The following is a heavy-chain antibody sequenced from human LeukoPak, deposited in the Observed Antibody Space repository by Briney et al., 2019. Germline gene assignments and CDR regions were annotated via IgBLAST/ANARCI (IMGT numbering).Heavy chain of an antibody. CDR2: ISSSSSYI. D-gene: IGHD3-3*01. V-gene: IGHV3-21*01. Sequence: PGGSLRVYCAASGFAFSSYSMNWVRQAPGKGLEWVSSISSSSSYIYYADSVKGRFTISRVNAKNSLYLQMNSLRDEDTAVYYCARAKDNTIFGVVIPYWGQGTLVTVSS. J-gene: IGHJ4*02. CDR3: ARAKDNTIFGVVIPY. CDR1: GFAFSSYS.